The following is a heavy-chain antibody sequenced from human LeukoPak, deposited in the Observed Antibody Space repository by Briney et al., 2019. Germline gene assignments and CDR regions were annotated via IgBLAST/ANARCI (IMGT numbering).Heavy chain of an antibody. Sequence: GASVKVSCKASGGTFSSYAISWVRQAPGQGLEWMGGIIPIFGTANYAQKFQGRVTITADESTSTAYMELSSLRSEDTAVYYCARCLGLTIFGVVNPYYYYMDVWGKGTTVTVSS. CDR2: IIPIFGTA. D-gene: IGHD3-3*01. V-gene: IGHV1-69*13. CDR1: GGTFSSYA. CDR3: ARCLGLTIFGVVNPYYYYMDV. J-gene: IGHJ6*03.